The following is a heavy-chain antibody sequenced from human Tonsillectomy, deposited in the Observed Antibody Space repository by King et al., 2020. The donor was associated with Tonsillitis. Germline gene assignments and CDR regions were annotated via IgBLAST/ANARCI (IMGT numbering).Heavy chain of an antibody. J-gene: IGHJ4*02. CDR3: ATYSGGYYSDY. Sequence: VQLVESGGGLVQPGGSLRLSCADSGFTFRSSAMSCVLQAPGKGLEWVAVICGMGGSTYYADAVQGRFTIPRDNSKNTLYLQMNSLRAEDTAVYYCATYSGGYYSDYWGQGTLVTVSS. CDR1: GFTFRSSA. V-gene: IGHV3-23*04. D-gene: IGHD2-21*01. CDR2: ICGMGGST.